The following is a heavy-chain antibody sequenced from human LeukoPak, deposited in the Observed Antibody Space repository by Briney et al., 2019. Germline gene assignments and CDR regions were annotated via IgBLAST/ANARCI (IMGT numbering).Heavy chain of an antibody. V-gene: IGHV3-7*01. J-gene: IGHJ5*02. CDR3: ARDFCSSTSCFYDP. CDR1: GFTFTNYW. Sequence: QPWGVLRLSCAASGFTFTNYWMSWVRQAPGNGLELVANIKQDRSEKYYVDSVKGRFTISRDNAKNSLYLQMNSLRAEDTAVYYCARDFCSSTSCFYDPWGQGTLVTVSS. D-gene: IGHD2-2*01. CDR2: IKQDRSEK.